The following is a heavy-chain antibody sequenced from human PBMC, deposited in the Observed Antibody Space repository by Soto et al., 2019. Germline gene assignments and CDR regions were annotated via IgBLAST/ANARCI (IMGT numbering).Heavy chain of an antibody. D-gene: IGHD3-10*01. CDR1: GGSISSSSYY. Sequence: SETLSLTCTVSGGSISSSSYYWGWIRQPPGKGLEWIGSIYYSGSTYYNPSLKSRVTISVDTSKNRFSLKLSSVTAADTAVYYCARRSGAMVRGVIMTLDAFDIWGQGTMVTVSS. CDR2: IYYSGST. J-gene: IGHJ3*02. CDR3: ARRSGAMVRGVIMTLDAFDI. V-gene: IGHV4-39*01.